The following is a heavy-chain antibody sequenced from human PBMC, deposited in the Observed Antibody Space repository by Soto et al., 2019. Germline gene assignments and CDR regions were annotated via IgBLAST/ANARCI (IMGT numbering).Heavy chain of an antibody. V-gene: IGHV3-30*18. CDR1: GFDFNSYA. Sequence: QVQLVESGGGVVHPGRSLRLSCAASGFDFNSYAMHWVRQATGKGLEWVALISYDGSNTEYADSVKGRFTISRDNSKNTRYLHVNSLRDEDTAVYHCGKDKTSSYYYYCGMDVWVQGTTGTVSS. J-gene: IGHJ6*02. CDR2: ISYDGSNT. CDR3: GKDKTSSYYYYCGMDV. D-gene: IGHD4-17*01.